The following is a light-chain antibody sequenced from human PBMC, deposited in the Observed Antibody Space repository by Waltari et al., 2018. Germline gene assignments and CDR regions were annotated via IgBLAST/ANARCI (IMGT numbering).Light chain of an antibody. V-gene: IGKV3-11*01. CDR1: QSVSSS. Sequence: EIVLTQSPATLSLSPGARGTLSCRASQSVSSSLAWYQQKPGQAPRLLIYDSSSRATGVPDRFSGSGSGTDFTLTISSLEPEDFAIYFCQQYSAWPTFGGGTKVEIK. CDR2: DSS. J-gene: IGKJ4*01. CDR3: QQYSAWPT.